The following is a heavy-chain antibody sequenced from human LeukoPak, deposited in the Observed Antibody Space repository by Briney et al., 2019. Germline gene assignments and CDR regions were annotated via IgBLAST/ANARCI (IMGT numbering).Heavy chain of an antibody. J-gene: IGHJ4*02. CDR1: GFTFSSYS. CDR2: ISSSSSYI. CDR3: ARSNRFGSYFDY. V-gene: IGHV3-21*01. Sequence: GGSPRLSCAASGFTFSSYSMNWVRQAPGKGLEWVSSISSSSSYIYYADSVKGRFTTSRDNAKNSLYLQMNSLRAEDTAVYYCARSNRFGSYFDYWGQGTLVTVSS. D-gene: IGHD3-10*01.